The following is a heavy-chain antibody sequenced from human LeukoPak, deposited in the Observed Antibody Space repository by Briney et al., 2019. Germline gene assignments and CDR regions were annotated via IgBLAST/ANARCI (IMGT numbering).Heavy chain of an antibody. CDR1: GYSISSGYY. Sequence: SETLSLTCAVSGYSISSGYYWGWIRQPPGKGLEWIGSIYHSGSTYYNPSLKSRVTISVDTSKNQFSLKLGSVTAADTAVYYCARVPVPPYYDFWSSYYYYMDVWGKGTTVTVSS. D-gene: IGHD3-3*01. J-gene: IGHJ6*03. CDR2: IYHSGST. V-gene: IGHV4-38-2*01. CDR3: ARVPVPPYYDFWSSYYYYMDV.